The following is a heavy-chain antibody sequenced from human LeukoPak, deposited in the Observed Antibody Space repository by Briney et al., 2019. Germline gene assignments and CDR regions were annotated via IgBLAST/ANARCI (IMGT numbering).Heavy chain of an antibody. V-gene: IGHV3-23*01. D-gene: IGHD6-13*01. CDR1: GFTFSSYA. Sequence: PGGSLRLSCAASGFTFSSYAVSWVRQAPGEGRGWVSAISGSGGSTYYADSGKGRFPISRDNSKNTLYLQMNSLRAEDTAVYYCAKARAAGTPGSDYWGQGTLVTVSS. J-gene: IGHJ4*02. CDR3: AKARAAGTPGSDY. CDR2: ISGSGGST.